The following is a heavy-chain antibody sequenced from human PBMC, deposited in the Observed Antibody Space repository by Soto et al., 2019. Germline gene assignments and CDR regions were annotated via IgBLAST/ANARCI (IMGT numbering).Heavy chain of an antibody. CDR2: INWNGGST. D-gene: IGHD6-13*01. CDR3: ARVIAAAENRYYYYGMDV. V-gene: IGHV3-20*04. Sequence: GVSLRLSCAASGFTFDDYGMSWVRQAPGKGLEWVSGINWNGGSTGYADSVKGRFTISRDNAKNSLYLQMNSLRAEDTALYYCARVIAAAENRYYYYGMDVWGQGTTVTVSS. J-gene: IGHJ6*02. CDR1: GFTFDDYG.